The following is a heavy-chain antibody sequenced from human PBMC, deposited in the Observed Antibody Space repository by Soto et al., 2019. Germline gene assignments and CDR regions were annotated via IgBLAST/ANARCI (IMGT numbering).Heavy chain of an antibody. CDR2: ISYDGSNK. CDR1: GFTFSSYG. D-gene: IGHD4-17*01. Sequence: GGSLRLSCAASGFTFSSYGMHWVRQAPGKGLEWVAVISYDGSNKYYADSVKGRFTISRDNSKNTLYLQMNSLRAEDTAVYYCAGYDYGDYGRDYWGQGTLVTVSS. CDR3: AGYDYGDYGRDY. V-gene: IGHV3-30*03. J-gene: IGHJ4*02.